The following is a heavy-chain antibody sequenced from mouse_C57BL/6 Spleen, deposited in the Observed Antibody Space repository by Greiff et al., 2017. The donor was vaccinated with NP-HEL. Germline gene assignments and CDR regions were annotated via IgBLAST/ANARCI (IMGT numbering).Heavy chain of an antibody. CDR3: ARKATTVVAHWYFDV. V-gene: IGHV1-69*01. D-gene: IGHD1-1*01. CDR2: IDPSDSYT. Sequence: VQLQQPGAELVMPGASVKLSCKASGYTFTSYWMHWVKQRPGQGLEWIGEIDPSDSYTNYNQKFKGKSTLTVDKSSSTAYMQLSSLTSEDSAVYYCARKATTVVAHWYFDVWGTGTTVTVSS. J-gene: IGHJ1*03. CDR1: GYTFTSYW.